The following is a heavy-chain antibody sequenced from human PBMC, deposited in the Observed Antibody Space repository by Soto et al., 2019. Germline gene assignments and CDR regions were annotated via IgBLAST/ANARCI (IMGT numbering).Heavy chain of an antibody. Sequence: ASVEVSCRASGYTFFKYFIHWVRQAPGQGLEWIGIINPSRGSATYGPIFQGRVSLTTDMPTSTVYMELSSLRSEDTAIYYCARPLIGNTIDLWGQGTSVTVSS. CDR1: GYTFFKYF. V-gene: IGHV1-46*01. CDR3: ARPLIGNTIDL. CDR2: INPSRGSA. J-gene: IGHJ3*01. D-gene: IGHD1-7*01.